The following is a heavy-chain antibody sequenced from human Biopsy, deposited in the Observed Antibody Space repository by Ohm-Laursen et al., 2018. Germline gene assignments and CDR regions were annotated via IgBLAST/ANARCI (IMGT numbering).Heavy chain of an antibody. CDR2: INHSGRT. D-gene: IGHD3-22*01. Sequence: SDTLSLTCVVYGESFNGCYWSWIRQTPGKGLEWIGEINHSGRTNYNPSLKSRVTISVDTSKNHFSLKVRSVTAADTAVYYCVRGVDYYDPYHYYALDVWGQGTTVTVSS. CDR1: GESFNGCY. J-gene: IGHJ6*02. V-gene: IGHV4-34*01. CDR3: VRGVDYYDPYHYYALDV.